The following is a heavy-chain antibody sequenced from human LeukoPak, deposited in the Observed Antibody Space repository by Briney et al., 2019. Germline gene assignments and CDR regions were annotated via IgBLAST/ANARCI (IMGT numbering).Heavy chain of an antibody. J-gene: IGHJ4*02. CDR1: GFTFSSYG. Sequence: PGGSLRLSCAASGFTFSSYGMHWVRQAPGKGLGWVAVISYDGSNKYYADSVKGRFTISRDNSKNTLYLQMNSLRAEDTAVYCCAKGEDYYDSSRSLDYWGQGTLVTVSS. V-gene: IGHV3-30*18. D-gene: IGHD3-22*01. CDR2: ISYDGSNK. CDR3: AKGEDYYDSSRSLDY.